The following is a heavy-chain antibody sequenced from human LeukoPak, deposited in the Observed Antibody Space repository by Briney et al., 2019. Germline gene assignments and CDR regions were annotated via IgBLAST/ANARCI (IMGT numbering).Heavy chain of an antibody. CDR1: GFTFSSYW. CDR2: IKQDGSEK. J-gene: IGHJ4*02. V-gene: IGHV3-7*01. Sequence: QSGGSLRLSCAASGFTFSSYWMSWVRQAPGKGLEWVANIKQDGSEKYYVDSVKGRFTISRDNAKNSLYLQMNSLGAEDTAVYYCARVFDNVVVPAALYYFDYWGQGTLVTVSS. D-gene: IGHD2-2*01. CDR3: ARVFDNVVVPAALYYFDY.